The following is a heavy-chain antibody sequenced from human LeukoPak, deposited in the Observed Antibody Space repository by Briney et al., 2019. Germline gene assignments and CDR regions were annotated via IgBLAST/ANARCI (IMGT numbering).Heavy chain of an antibody. D-gene: IGHD3-22*01. V-gene: IGHV3-15*01. CDR3: TTYDRSGYYSGY. CDR2: IKSKSAGGTI. J-gene: IGHJ4*02. CDR1: GFSFSNAW. Sequence: GGSLRLSCAASGFSFSNAWMSWVRQAPGKGLEWVGRIKSKSAGGTIEYGAPVKGRFTISRDDSENMLYLQMSSLKTEDTAVYYCTTYDRSGYYSGYWGQGTLVTVSS.